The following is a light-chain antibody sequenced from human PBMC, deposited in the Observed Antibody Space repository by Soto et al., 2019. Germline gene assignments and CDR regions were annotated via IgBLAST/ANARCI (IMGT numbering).Light chain of an antibody. V-gene: IGLV1-40*01. CDR3: QTWGTGIQV. CDR2: GNN. CDR1: SSNIGAGYD. Sequence: QSVLTQPPSVSGAPGQRVTISCTGSSSNIGAGYDVHWYQQLPGTAPKLLIYGNNNRPSGVPDRFSGSKSGTSASLAITGLQAEDEADYYCQTWGTGIQVFGGGTKVTVL. J-gene: IGLJ3*02.